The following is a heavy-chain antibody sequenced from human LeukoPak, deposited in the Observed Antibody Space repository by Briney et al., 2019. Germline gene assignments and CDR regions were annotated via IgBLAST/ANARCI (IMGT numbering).Heavy chain of an antibody. Sequence: KTSETLSLTCAVYGGSFSGYYWSWIRQPTGKGLEWIGEINHSGSTNYNPSLKSRVTISVDTSKNQFSLKLSSMTAADTAVYYCARERVWYYYGSGSYYTFDYWGQGTLVTVSS. CDR3: ARERVWYYYGSGSYYTFDY. D-gene: IGHD3-10*01. CDR2: INHSGST. CDR1: GGSFSGYY. V-gene: IGHV4-34*01. J-gene: IGHJ4*02.